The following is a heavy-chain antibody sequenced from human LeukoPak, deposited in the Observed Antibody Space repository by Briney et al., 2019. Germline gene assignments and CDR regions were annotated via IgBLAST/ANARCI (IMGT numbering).Heavy chain of an antibody. V-gene: IGHV4-4*07. CDR2: IYSSGSA. D-gene: IGHD3-22*01. J-gene: IGHJ4*02. CDR1: GGSISSYY. CDR3: ARNYYDTNGYYSGFDY. Sequence: SETLSLTCIVSGGSISSYYWSWIRQPAGQGLEWIGRIYSSGSANYNPSLKSQVSMSVDTSKNQFSLKLSSVTAADTAMYYCARNYYDTNGYYSGFDYWGQGTLVTVSS.